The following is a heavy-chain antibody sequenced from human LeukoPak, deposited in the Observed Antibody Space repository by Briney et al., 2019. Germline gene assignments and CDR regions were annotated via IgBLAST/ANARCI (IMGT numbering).Heavy chain of an antibody. CDR3: ARNPRNLGYGDY. CDR2: INQDGSGT. D-gene: IGHD2-15*01. Sequence: GGSLRLSCAASGFTFSDYWMSWVRQAPGKGLEWVADINQDGSGTYYVDSVKGRFTISRDNAKNTLYLQMNSLRAEDTAVYYCARNPRNLGYGDYWGQGPLVRVPS. J-gene: IGHJ4*02. CDR1: GFTFSDYW. V-gene: IGHV3-7*01.